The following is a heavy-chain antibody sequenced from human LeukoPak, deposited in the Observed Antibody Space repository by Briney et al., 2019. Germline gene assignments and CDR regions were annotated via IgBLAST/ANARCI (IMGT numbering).Heavy chain of an antibody. Sequence: GGSLRLSCAASGFIFSSRWMSWVRQAAGKGLEWVANIMRDGGEEYYVDSVKGRFTISRDNAKNSLYLQMNSLRAEDTAVYYCASLLGDKTIFDYWGQGTLVTVSS. CDR3: ASLLGDKTIFDY. J-gene: IGHJ4*02. V-gene: IGHV3-7*01. CDR2: IMRDGGEE. CDR1: GFIFSSRW. D-gene: IGHD1-26*01.